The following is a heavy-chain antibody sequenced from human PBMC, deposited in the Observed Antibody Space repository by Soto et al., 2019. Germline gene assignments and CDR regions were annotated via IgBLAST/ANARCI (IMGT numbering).Heavy chain of an antibody. Sequence: SETLSLTCTVSGGSISSGGYYWSWIRQHLGKGLEWIGYIYYSGSTYYNPSLKSRVTVSVDTSKNQFSLKLSSVTAADTGVYYCARVAYDSSGYSPRGNWFDPWGQGTLVTVSS. J-gene: IGHJ5*02. D-gene: IGHD3-22*01. CDR3: ARVAYDSSGYSPRGNWFDP. V-gene: IGHV4-31*03. CDR1: GGSISSGGYY. CDR2: IYYSGST.